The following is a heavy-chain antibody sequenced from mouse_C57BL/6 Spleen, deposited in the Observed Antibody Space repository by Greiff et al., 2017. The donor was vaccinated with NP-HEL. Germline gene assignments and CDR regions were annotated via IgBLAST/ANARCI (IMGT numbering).Heavy chain of an antibody. J-gene: IGHJ4*01. CDR1: GFTFSDYG. Sequence: DVMLVESGGGLVKPGGSLKLSCAASGFTFSDYGMHWVRQAPEKGLEWVAYISSGSSTIYYADTVKGRFTISRDNAKNTLFRQMTSLRSEDTAMYYCAATVVATRDYWGQGTSVTVSS. V-gene: IGHV5-17*01. CDR3: AATVVATRDY. CDR2: ISSGSSTI. D-gene: IGHD1-1*01.